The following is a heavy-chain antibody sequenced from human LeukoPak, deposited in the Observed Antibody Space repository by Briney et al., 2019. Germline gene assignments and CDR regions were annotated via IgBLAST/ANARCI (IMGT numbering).Heavy chain of an antibody. CDR2: FYSGGKP. CDR3: ARDYYGSGRLDY. D-gene: IGHD3-10*01. J-gene: IGHJ4*02. Sequence: AGSLRLSCAASGFTVSSNYVSWVRHAPGKGLEWLSGFYSGGKPYHAYRVKGRFTISRDNHKNTLYLQINSLRAEDTAVYYCARDYYGSGRLDYWGQGTLVTVSS. V-gene: IGHV3-53*01. CDR1: GFTVSSNY.